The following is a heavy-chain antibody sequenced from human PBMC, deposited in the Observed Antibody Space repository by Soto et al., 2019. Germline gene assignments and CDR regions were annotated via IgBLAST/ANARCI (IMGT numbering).Heavy chain of an antibody. CDR2: IIPIVGTS. D-gene: IGHD1-26*01. V-gene: IGHV1-69*13. CDR1: GGTFFSYA. Sequence: SVKDSCKASGGTFFSYAISWVRQAPGQGLEWMGGIIPIVGTSNYAQKFQGRVTITADESTSTAYMELSRLRSEDTAVHYCAGEAVGAGYNDVFDIWGQGKMVPV. CDR3: AGEAVGAGYNDVFDI. J-gene: IGHJ3*02.